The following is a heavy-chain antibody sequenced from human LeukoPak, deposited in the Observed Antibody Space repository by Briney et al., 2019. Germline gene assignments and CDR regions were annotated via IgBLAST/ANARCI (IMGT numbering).Heavy chain of an antibody. J-gene: IGHJ5*02. CDR3: ARSELSVTGTIGCSWFDP. CDR2: IYYSGST. Sequence: SETLSLTCTVSGGSISSSSYYWGWIRQPPGKGLEWIGSIYYSGSTHYNPSLKSRDTISVDTSKKQFSLKLSSVTAADTAVYYCARSELSVTGTIGCSWFDPWGQGTLVTVSS. CDR1: GGSISSSSYY. D-gene: IGHD1-7*01. V-gene: IGHV4-39*01.